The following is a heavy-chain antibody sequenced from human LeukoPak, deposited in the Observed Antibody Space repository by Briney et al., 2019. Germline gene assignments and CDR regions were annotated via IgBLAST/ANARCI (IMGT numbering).Heavy chain of an antibody. CDR2: INWNGGNT. J-gene: IGHJ4*02. CDR3: ARVYDYVWGSYDY. D-gene: IGHD3-16*01. CDR1: GFTFDDYG. Sequence: PGGSLRLSCAASGFTFDDYGMTWVRQAPGKGLEWVSGINWNGGNTAYADSVRGRFTISRDSAKNSLNLEMNSLRVEDTALYYCARVYDYVWGSYDYWGQGTLVTVSS. V-gene: IGHV3-20*04.